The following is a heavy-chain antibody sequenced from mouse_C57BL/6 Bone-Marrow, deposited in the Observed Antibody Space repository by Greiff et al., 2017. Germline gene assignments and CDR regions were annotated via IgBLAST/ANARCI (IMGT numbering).Heavy chain of an antibody. CDR3: LYDGHDYAMDY. V-gene: IGHV6-3*01. J-gene: IGHJ4*01. D-gene: IGHD2-3*01. CDR2: IRLKSDNYAT. CDR1: GFTFSNYW. Sequence: EVKLEESGGGLVQPGGSMKLSCVASGFTFSNYWMNWVRQSPEKGLEWVAQIRLKSDNYATHYAEAVKGRFTISRDDSKSSVYLQMNNLRAEDTGIYYCLYDGHDYAMDYWGQGTSVTVSS.